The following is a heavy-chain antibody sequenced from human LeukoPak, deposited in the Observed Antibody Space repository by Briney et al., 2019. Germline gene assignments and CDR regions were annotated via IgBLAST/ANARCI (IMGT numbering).Heavy chain of an antibody. CDR2: ISGSGGST. J-gene: IGHJ3*02. D-gene: IGHD4-23*01. CDR1: GFTFSSYG. Sequence: PGGSLGLSCAASGFTFSSYGMSWVRQAPGKGLEWVSAISGSGGSTYYVDSVKGRFTISRDNSKNTLYLQMNSLRAEDTAVYYCAKRGADYGGNSALVAFDIWGQGTMVTVSS. V-gene: IGHV3-23*01. CDR3: AKRGADYGGNSALVAFDI.